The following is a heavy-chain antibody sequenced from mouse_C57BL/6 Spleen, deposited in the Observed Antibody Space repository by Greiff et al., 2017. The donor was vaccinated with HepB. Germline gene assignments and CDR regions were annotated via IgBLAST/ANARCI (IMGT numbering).Heavy chain of an antibody. Sequence: EVKLMESGGGLVKPGGSLKLSCAASGFTFSSYAMSWVRQTPEKRLEWVATISDGGSYTYYPDNVKGRFTISRDNAKNNLYLQMSHLKSEDTAMYYCARGWSNSWYFAVWRTGTTVTVSS. CDR1: GFTFSSYA. D-gene: IGHD2-5*01. V-gene: IGHV5-4*03. CDR3: ARGWSNSWYFAV. CDR2: ISDGGSYT. J-gene: IGHJ1*03.